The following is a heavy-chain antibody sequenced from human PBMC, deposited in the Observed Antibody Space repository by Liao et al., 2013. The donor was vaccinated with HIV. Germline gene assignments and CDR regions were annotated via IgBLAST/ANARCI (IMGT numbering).Heavy chain of an antibody. CDR3: VQDSSGYMVYYYFQH. J-gene: IGHJ1*01. CDR2: IYTSGTT. CDR1: GGTIDNYF. V-gene: IGHV4-4*07. Sequence: QVQLQQSGPRLVKPSETLSLTCTVSGGTIDNYFCNWIRQPAGKAPEWIGRIYTSGTTTYNPSFVESSVPRQWTRPTKQFSLRLDSVTAADTAIYYCVQDSSGYMVYYYFQHWGRGHPRSPS. D-gene: IGHD3-22*01.